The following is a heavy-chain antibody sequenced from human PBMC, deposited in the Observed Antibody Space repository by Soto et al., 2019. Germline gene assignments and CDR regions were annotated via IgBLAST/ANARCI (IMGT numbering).Heavy chain of an antibody. CDR1: GGFTSTNNW. V-gene: IGHV4-4*02. CDR3: ARSPPSSYYGGSGTFDY. D-gene: IGHD3-10*01. CDR2: AYHSGST. Sequence: QLQLQESGPGLVRPSGTLSLPCAVSGGFTSTNNWWSWVRHPPGKGLEWIGDAYHSGSTEYNPSLKSRVSISVDKSKNQISLKLTSATAADTAVYYCARSPPSSYYGGSGTFDYWGQGTLVTVSS. J-gene: IGHJ4*02.